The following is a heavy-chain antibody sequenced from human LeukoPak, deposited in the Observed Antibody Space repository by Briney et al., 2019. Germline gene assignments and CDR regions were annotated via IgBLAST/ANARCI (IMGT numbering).Heavy chain of an antibody. D-gene: IGHD3-3*01. J-gene: IGHJ4*02. CDR3: ARAYYNFWSGYYG. Sequence: GGSRRLSWAAFGFIFGDYYLIWIRQAQGKGRGWVSYISSSGSTIYYADFVKGRFTISRDNAKSSLYLQMNSLRAEDTAVYYCARAYYNFWSGYYGWGQGTLVTVSS. V-gene: IGHV3-11*04. CDR1: GFIFGDYY. CDR2: ISSSGSTI.